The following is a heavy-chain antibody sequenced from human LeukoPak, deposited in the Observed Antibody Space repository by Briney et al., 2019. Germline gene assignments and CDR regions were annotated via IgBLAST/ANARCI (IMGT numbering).Heavy chain of an antibody. Sequence: NPSETLSLTCTVSGGSISSYYCSWIRQPAGKGLEWIGRIYTSGSTYYNPSLKSRVTISVDRSKNQFSLKLSSVTAADTAVYYCARGPYYYDSSGYYYGPYFDYWGQGTLVTVSS. J-gene: IGHJ4*02. CDR3: ARGPYYYDSSGYYYGPYFDY. D-gene: IGHD3-22*01. V-gene: IGHV4-4*07. CDR1: GGSISSYY. CDR2: IYTSGST.